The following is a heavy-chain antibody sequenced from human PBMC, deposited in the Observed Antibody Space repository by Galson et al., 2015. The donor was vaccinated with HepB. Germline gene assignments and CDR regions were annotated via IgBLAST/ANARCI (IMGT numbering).Heavy chain of an antibody. Sequence: QSGAEVKKPGESVKISCKASGYSFTTYWIAWVRQMPGKGLEWMGIIYPGDSDTRYRPPFQGQDTVSADKSISTAYLQWSSLKASDTAMYYCARGIFGIKDDWGQGTTVTVSS. D-gene: IGHD3-3*02. V-gene: IGHV5-51*03. CDR2: IYPGDSDT. J-gene: IGHJ6*02. CDR3: ARGIFGIKDD. CDR1: GYSFTTYW.